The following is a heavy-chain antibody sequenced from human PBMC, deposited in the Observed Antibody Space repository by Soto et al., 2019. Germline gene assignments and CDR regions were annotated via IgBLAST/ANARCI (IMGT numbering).Heavy chain of an antibody. J-gene: IGHJ4*02. CDR2: VSHDGTLY. V-gene: IGHV3-30*18. Sequence: QVQLVESGGCVVQPGRSLRLSCSASGFIYSSCAMHWVRQVPGKGLEWLAVVSHDGTLYPYADSVRGRFTISRDNSRKMLYLQMNSLRTDDTAVYYCVKDRSDTWSFDNWGQGTLVTVSS. CDR1: GFIYSSCA. D-gene: IGHD2-8*02. CDR3: VKDRSDTWSFDN.